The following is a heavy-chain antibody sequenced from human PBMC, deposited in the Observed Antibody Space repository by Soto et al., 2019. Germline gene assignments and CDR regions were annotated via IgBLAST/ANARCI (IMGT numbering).Heavy chain of an antibody. V-gene: IGHV3-30*18. CDR3: VKIRGSWVFGNLQF. J-gene: IGHJ1*01. Sequence: QEQPVESGGGVVQPGRSLNLSCATSGFTISNSGFHWVRQAPGKGLEWVATLSYEGRNTHYAESVKGRFTISRDKAKKMVFLQMDNLRAEDTAVYYCVKIRGSWVFGNLQFWGQGTLVIVST. D-gene: IGHD6-13*01. CDR2: LSYEGRNT. CDR1: GFTISNSG.